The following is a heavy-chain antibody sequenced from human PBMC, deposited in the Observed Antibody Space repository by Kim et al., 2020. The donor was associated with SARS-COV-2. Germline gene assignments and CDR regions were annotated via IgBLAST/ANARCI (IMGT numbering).Heavy chain of an antibody. CDR3: ANPRQPDY. J-gene: IGHJ4*02. Sequence: GNTTSYADSVKGRFTISRGNSKNTLYLRMSSLRAEDTAIYYCANPRQPDYWGQGTLVTVSS. D-gene: IGHD6-13*01. CDR2: GNTT. V-gene: IGHV3-23*01.